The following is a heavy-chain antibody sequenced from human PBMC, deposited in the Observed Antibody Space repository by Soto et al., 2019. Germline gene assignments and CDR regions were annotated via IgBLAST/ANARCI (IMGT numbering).Heavy chain of an antibody. CDR3: ARGVYDTILGVTSLDY. Sequence: SETLSLTCAVYGGSFSGYYWTWIRQPPGKGLEWIGEINHSGSTIYNPSLKSRVTISVDTSKNQFSLKLSSVTAADTAVYYCARGVYDTILGVTSLDYWGQGHLVTVSS. CDR2: INHSGST. J-gene: IGHJ4*02. D-gene: IGHD3-3*01. CDR1: GGSFSGYY. V-gene: IGHV4-34*01.